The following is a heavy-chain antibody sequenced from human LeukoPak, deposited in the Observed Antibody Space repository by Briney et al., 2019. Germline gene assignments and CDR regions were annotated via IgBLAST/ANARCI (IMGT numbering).Heavy chain of an antibody. CDR1: GFTFRNYA. CDR2: ISSDGTTK. J-gene: IGHJ4*02. D-gene: IGHD6-19*01. Sequence: GGSLRPSCVASGFTFRNYAMHWVRQAPGKGLEWVIVISSDGTTKYYADSVKGRFTVSRDNSKNTLYLQMNSLRAEDTAVYYCAKARATIAVAGPLGYWGQGTLVTVSS. V-gene: IGHV3-30-3*01. CDR3: AKARATIAVAGPLGY.